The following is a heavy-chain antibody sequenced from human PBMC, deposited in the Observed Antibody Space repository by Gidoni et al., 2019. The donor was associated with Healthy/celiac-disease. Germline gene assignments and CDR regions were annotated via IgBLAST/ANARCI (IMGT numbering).Heavy chain of an antibody. CDR3: AMDLYAPRAFDI. CDR1: GFTFSSYA. V-gene: IGHV3-23*01. D-gene: IGHD2-2*01. J-gene: IGHJ3*02. CDR2: IIGSGGST. Sequence: EVQLLESGGGLVQPGGALRRSCAASGFTFSSYAMRWVRQAPGKGLEWVSAIIGSGGSTYYAASVKGRFTISRDNSKNTLYLQMISLRAEDTAVYYCAMDLYAPRAFDIWGQGTMVTVSS.